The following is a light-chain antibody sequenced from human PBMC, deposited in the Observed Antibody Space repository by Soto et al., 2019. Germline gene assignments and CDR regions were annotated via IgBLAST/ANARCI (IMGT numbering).Light chain of an antibody. CDR3: QQYGSTPRT. J-gene: IGKJ1*01. Sequence: EIVLTQSPGTLSLSPGERATLSCRASQSVSSINLAWYQQKPGQAPRLLIYGASSRATGIPDRFSGSGSGTDFTLTISRLESEDFAVYYCQQYGSTPRTFGQGTKVEIK. V-gene: IGKV3-20*01. CDR1: QSVSSIN. CDR2: GAS.